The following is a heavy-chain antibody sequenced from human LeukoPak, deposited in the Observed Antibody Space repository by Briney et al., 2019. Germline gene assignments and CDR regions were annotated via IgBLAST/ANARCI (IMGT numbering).Heavy chain of an antibody. CDR2: MNPNSGNT. CDR3: ATSRSNIVVVVAAAQPFDY. J-gene: IGHJ4*02. CDR1: GYTFTSYD. Sequence: GASVKVSCKASGYTFTSYDINWVRQATVQGPEWMGWMNPNSGNTGYAQKFQGRVTMTRNTSISTAYMELSSLRSEDTAVYYCATSRSNIVVVVAAAQPFDYWGQGTLVTVSS. D-gene: IGHD2-15*01. V-gene: IGHV1-8*01.